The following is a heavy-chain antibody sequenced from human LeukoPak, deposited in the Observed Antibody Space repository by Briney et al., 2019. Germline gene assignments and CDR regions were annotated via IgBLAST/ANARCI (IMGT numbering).Heavy chain of an antibody. Sequence: PGGSLRLSCVASGFTFGNHAMHWVRQAPGKGLEWVAVISFDGSSQNYGDTVKGRFIISRDNSRNTLYVEMSSLRIGDTAVYYCARDPYRVDITRIDYWGQGTRVTVSS. CDR2: ISFDGSSQ. CDR1: GFTFGNHA. CDR3: ARDPYRVDITRIDY. J-gene: IGHJ4*02. V-gene: IGHV3-30*03. D-gene: IGHD5-12*01.